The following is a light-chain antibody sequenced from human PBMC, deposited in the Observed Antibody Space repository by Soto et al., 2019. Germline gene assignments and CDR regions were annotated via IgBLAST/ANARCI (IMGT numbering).Light chain of an antibody. J-gene: IGLJ3*02. CDR2: NDS. Sequence: SYELTQPPSVSVAPGQTAMITCGGNNIGNKNVHWYQQRPGQAPVLVVYNDSDRPSGIPDRLSASNSENTATLTISRVEAGYEADFYCQVCDTSSDDRSDPPSDRWVFGGGTKLTVL. CDR1: NIGNKN. V-gene: IGLV3-21*02. CDR3: QVCDTSSDDRSDPPSDRWV.